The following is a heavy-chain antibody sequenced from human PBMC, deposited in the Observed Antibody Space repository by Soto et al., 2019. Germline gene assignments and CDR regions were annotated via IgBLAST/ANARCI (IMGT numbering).Heavy chain of an antibody. V-gene: IGHV3-30*18. D-gene: IGHD3-3*01. J-gene: IGHJ4*02. CDR1: GFTFSNYG. CDR3: AKARTYYDFWSGYFDY. CDR2: VSYDGSNK. Sequence: GGSLRLSCEASGFTFSNYGMHWVRQAPGKGLEWVAVVSYDGSNKYYADSVKGRFTISRDNSKNTLYLQMNSLRAEDTAVYYCAKARTYYDFWSGYFDYWGQGALVTVSS.